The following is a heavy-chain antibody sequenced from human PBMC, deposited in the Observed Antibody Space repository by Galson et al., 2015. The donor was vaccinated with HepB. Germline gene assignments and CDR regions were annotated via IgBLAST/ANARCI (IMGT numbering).Heavy chain of an antibody. Sequence: SLRLSCAASGFTFSRYSMNWVRQAPGKGLELISYINSGSTTEYYADSVKGRFTIFRDNAKNSLYLQMNSLRAEDTAVYYCASAYLAFCGGDCNLPDGYWGQGTLVTVSS. J-gene: IGHJ4*02. CDR2: INSGSTTE. CDR3: ASAYLAFCGGDCNLPDGY. V-gene: IGHV3-48*01. CDR1: GFTFSRYS. D-gene: IGHD2-21*01.